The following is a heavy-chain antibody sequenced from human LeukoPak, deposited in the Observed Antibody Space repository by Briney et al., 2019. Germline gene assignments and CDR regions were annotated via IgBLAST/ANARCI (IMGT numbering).Heavy chain of an antibody. V-gene: IGHV3-9*01. CDR3: AKDISYGSGSYSAFDI. J-gene: IGHJ3*02. CDR1: GFTFDDYA. D-gene: IGHD3-10*01. CDR2: ISWNSGSI. Sequence: GGSLRLSCAASGFTFDDYAMHWVRQAPGKGLEWVSGISWNSGSIGYADSVKGRFAISRDNAKNSLYLQMNSLRAEDTALYYCAKDISYGSGSYSAFDIWGQGTMVTVPS.